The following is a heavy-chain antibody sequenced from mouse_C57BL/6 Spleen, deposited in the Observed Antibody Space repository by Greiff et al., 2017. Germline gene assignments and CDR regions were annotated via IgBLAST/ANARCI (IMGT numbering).Heavy chain of an antibody. V-gene: IGHV3-1*01. CDR2: ISYSGST. D-gene: IGHD1-1*01. J-gene: IGHJ4*01. CDR3: ARGYYYDAMDY. CDR1: GYSITSGYD. Sequence: ESGPGMVKPSQSLSLTCTVTGYSITSGYDWHWIRHFPGNKLEWMGYISYSGSTNYNPSLKSRISITHDTSKNHFFLKLNSVTTEDTATYYCARGYYYDAMDYWGQGTSVTVSS.